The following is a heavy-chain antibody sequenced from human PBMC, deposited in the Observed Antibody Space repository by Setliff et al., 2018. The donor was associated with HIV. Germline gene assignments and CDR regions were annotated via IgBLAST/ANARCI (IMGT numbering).Heavy chain of an antibody. CDR3: ARQGVAVAGNGWFDP. J-gene: IGHJ5*02. Sequence: SETLSLTCTVSGASVNSNNYYWGWIRQPPGKGLEWIASIYYSGSTYYNPSLKSRVTISVDTSKNQFSLKLSSVTAADTAVYYCARQGVAVAGNGWFDPWGQGTLVTVSS. V-gene: IGHV4-39*01. CDR1: GASVNSNNYY. CDR2: IYYSGST. D-gene: IGHD6-19*01.